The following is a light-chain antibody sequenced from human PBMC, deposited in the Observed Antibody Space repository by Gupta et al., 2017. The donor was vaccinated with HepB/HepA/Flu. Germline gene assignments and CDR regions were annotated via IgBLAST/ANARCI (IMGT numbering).Light chain of an antibody. V-gene: IGKV3-15*01. J-gene: IGKJ4*01. CDR3: QQYNIRPLT. CDR2: GAS. Sequence: IVMTQSPASLSVSPGERATLSCRASQSVYSSLAWYQQKPGQAPRLLIYGASTRATGIPARFSGSGSGTEFTLTISSLQSEDFAVYFCQQYNIRPLTFGGGTKEEIK. CDR1: QSVYSS.